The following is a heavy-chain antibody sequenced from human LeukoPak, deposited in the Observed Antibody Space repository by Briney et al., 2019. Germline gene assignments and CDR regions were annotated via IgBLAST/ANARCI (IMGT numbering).Heavy chain of an antibody. D-gene: IGHD3-10*01. Sequence: GSLRLSCVASGFTFSSYAMHWVRQAPGKGLEWVAVISYDGSNKYYADSVKGRFTISRDNSKNTLYLQMNSLRAEDTAVYYCAREFRITMVRGVVDYWGQGTLVTVSS. J-gene: IGHJ4*02. CDR1: GFTFSSYA. V-gene: IGHV3-30-3*01. CDR2: ISYDGSNK. CDR3: AREFRITMVRGVVDY.